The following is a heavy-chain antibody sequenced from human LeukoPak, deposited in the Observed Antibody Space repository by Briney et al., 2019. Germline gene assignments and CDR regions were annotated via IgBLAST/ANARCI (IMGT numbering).Heavy chain of an antibody. D-gene: IGHD1-14*01. V-gene: IGHV1-69*13. CDR1: GGTFSRHT. Sequence: SVKVSCKASGGTFSRHTISWVRQSPGQGLEWMGGITPMFGTSNYAQKFRGRVTITADESTSTAYVELSSLRSEDTAVYYCARDSSEFRSLLFHWGQGTLVTVSS. J-gene: IGHJ1*01. CDR3: ARDSSEFRSLLFH. CDR2: ITPMFGTS.